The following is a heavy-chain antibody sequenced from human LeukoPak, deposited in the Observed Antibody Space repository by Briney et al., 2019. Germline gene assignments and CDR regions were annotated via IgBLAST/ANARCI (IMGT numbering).Heavy chain of an antibody. V-gene: IGHV4-61*02. Sequence: PSQTLSLTCTVSGGSISSGSYYWSWIRQPAGKGLEWIGRIYTSGSTNYNPSLKSRVTISVDTSKNQFSLKLSSVTAADTAVYYCARVTVLAAIYYYYMDVWGKGTTVTVSS. CDR3: ARVTVLAAIYYYYMDV. CDR1: GGSISSGSYY. J-gene: IGHJ6*03. CDR2: IYTSGST. D-gene: IGHD2-2*01.